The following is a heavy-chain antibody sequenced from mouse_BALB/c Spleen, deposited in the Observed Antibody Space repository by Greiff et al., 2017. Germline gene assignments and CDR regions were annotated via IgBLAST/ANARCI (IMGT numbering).Heavy chain of an antibody. CDR1: GFTFSSYT. Sequence: EVQLVESGGGLVKPGGSLKLSCAASGFTFSSYTMSWVRQTPEKRLEWVATISSGGSYTDYPDSVTGRFTISRDTAKNTLYLQMSSLKSEDTAMYYCTRDPFDYWGQGTTVTVSS. CDR3: TRDPFDY. J-gene: IGHJ2*01. CDR2: ISSGGSYT. V-gene: IGHV5-6-4*01.